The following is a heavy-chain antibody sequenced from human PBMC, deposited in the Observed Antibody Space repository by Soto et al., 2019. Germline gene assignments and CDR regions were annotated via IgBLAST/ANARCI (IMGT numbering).Heavy chain of an antibody. D-gene: IGHD1-20*01. Sequence: PGGSLRLSCAASGFTFITYAMSWVRQTPGKGLEWVSSISGSGGSTYYADSVKGRFTISRDNSKNTLYLQMNSLRAEDTAVYYCAKGKYNWSDPPFDYWGQGAQVTVSS. J-gene: IGHJ4*02. CDR3: AKGKYNWSDPPFDY. CDR2: ISGSGGST. V-gene: IGHV3-23*01. CDR1: GFTFITYA.